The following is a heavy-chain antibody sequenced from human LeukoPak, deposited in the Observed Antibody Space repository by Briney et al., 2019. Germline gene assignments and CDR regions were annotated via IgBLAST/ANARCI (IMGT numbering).Heavy chain of an antibody. CDR2: IYTSGIT. J-gene: IGHJ4*02. D-gene: IGHD2-21*02. V-gene: IGHV4-61*02. CDR3: ARLVDRLMFDY. CDR1: GGSINSGDYY. Sequence: PSETLSLTCTVSGGSINSGDYYWSWIRQPAGKPLEWIGRIYTSGITIYKSSLESRVTISIDMSKNRFSLKLNSVTASDTAVYYCARLVDRLMFDYWGQGTQVTVSS.